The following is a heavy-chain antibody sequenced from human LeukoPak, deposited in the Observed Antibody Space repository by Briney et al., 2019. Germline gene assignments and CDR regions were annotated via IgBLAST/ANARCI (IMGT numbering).Heavy chain of an antibody. Sequence: SGGSLRLSCAASGFTFSSYAMSWVRQAPGKGLEWVSTITGSDDSTYYADSVKGRFTISRDFSKNTVHLQMNSLRVEDTAIYYCAKGPQLYSGYHPDYWGLGTLVTVSS. CDR1: GFTFSSYA. CDR2: ITGSDDST. J-gene: IGHJ4*02. D-gene: IGHD5-12*01. CDR3: AKGPQLYSGYHPDY. V-gene: IGHV3-23*01.